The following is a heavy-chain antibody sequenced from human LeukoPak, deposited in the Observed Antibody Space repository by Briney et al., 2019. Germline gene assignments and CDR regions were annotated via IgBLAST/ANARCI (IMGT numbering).Heavy chain of an antibody. Sequence: GGSLRLSCAASGFTFSSYWMSWVRQAPGKGLEWVANIEQDGSEKNYVDSVKGRLTISRDNAKSSLYLQMNSLRAEDTAVYYCARDPGYGMDVWGQGTTVTVSS. CDR1: GFTFSSYW. D-gene: IGHD1-1*01. V-gene: IGHV3-7*04. J-gene: IGHJ6*02. CDR3: ARDPGYGMDV. CDR2: IEQDGSEK.